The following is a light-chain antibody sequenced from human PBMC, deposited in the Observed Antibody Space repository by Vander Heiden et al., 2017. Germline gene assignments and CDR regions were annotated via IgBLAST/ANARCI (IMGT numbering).Light chain of an antibody. V-gene: IGLV2-14*01. CDR1: SSDVGRYNH. J-gene: IGLJ3*02. Sequence: QSALTQPASVSGSPGQSIPISCTGTSSDVGRYNHVSWYQQHPGKAPELIIYDVTNRPSGISNRFSGSKSGNTASLTISGLQAEDEADYYCGSYTSSTTWVFGGGTKLTVL. CDR3: GSYTSSTTWV. CDR2: DVT.